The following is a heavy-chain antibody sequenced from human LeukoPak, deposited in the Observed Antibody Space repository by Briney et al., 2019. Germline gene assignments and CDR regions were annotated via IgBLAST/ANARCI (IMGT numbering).Heavy chain of an antibody. CDR1: GGSFSDYY. CDR2: INHGGST. D-gene: IGHD3-22*01. J-gene: IGHJ1*01. V-gene: IGHV4-34*01. CDR3: GYSSGYQYH. Sequence: PSETLSLTCAVYGGSFSDYYCSWIRQPPGKGLEWIGGINHGGSTNYSPSLKSRVTISVDTSKNQFSLKLSSVTAADTALYYCGYSSGYQYHWGQGTLVTVSS.